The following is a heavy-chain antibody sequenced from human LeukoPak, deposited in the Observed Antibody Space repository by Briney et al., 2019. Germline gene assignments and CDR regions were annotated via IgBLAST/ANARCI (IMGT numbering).Heavy chain of an antibody. V-gene: IGHV1-24*01. J-gene: IGHJ4*02. Sequence: ASVKVSCKVSGYTLSEVSMHWVRQAPGKGLEWMGGFDPGDAETIFAQKFQGRVTMTEDTSTDTVYMEPSSLRSEDTAVYYCATLDWKRGGGTLDYWGQGTLVTASS. D-gene: IGHD1-1*01. CDR3: ATLDWKRGGGTLDY. CDR1: GYTLSEVS. CDR2: FDPGDAET.